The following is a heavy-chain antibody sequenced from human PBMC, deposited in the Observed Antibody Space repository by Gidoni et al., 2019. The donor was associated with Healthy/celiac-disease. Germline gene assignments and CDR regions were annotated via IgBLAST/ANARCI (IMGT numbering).Heavy chain of an antibody. J-gene: IGHJ6*02. CDR2: ISYDGSNK. Sequence: SGKGLEWVAVISYDGSNKYYADSVKGRFTISRDNSKNTLYLQMNSLRAEDTAVYYCARALGDWNDVSFDYGMDVWGQGTTVTVSS. V-gene: IGHV3-30-3*01. CDR3: ARALGDWNDVSFDYGMDV. D-gene: IGHD1-1*01.